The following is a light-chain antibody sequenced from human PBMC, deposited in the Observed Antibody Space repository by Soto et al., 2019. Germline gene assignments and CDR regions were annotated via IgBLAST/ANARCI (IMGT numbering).Light chain of an antibody. Sequence: DIQMTHSPSTLSASVGDRVTITCRASQSISSWLAWYQQKPGKVPKLLIYKASSLESGVPSRFSGSGSGTDFSLTISSLQPEDFATYYCQQLHDYPITFGQGTRLEIK. V-gene: IGKV1-5*03. CDR1: QSISSW. CDR2: KAS. CDR3: QQLHDYPIT. J-gene: IGKJ5*01.